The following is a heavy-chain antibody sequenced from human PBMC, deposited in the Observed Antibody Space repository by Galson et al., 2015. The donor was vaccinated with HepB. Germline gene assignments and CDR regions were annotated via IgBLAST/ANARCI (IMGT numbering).Heavy chain of an antibody. V-gene: IGHV3-23*01. CDR1: GFTFSSYA. CDR2: ISGSGGST. Sequence: SLRLSCAASGFTFSSYAMSWVRQAPGKGLEWVSAISGSGGSTYHADSVKGRFTISRDNSKNALYLQMNSLRAEDTAVYYCAKVLRWEPTGSDYWGQGTLVTVSS. J-gene: IGHJ4*02. CDR3: AKVLRWEPTGSDY. D-gene: IGHD1-26*01.